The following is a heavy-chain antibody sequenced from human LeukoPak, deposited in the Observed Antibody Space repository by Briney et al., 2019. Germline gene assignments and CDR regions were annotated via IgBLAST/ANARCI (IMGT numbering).Heavy chain of an antibody. D-gene: IGHD2-8*01. CDR1: GFTFSSYA. CDR2: ISGSGGST. V-gene: IGHV3-23*01. Sequence: QTGGSLRLSCAASGFTFSSYAVSWVRQAPGKGLEWVSAISGSGGSTYYADSVKGRFTISRDNSKNTLYLQMNSLRAEDTAVYYCAKGPKWCMLYCAWDYWGQGTLVTVSS. J-gene: IGHJ4*02. CDR3: AKGPKWCMLYCAWDY.